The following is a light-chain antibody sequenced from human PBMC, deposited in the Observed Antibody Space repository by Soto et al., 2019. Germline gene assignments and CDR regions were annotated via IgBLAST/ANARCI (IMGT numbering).Light chain of an antibody. CDR2: GAS. J-gene: IGKJ4*01. CDR1: QSVSSN. V-gene: IGKV3-15*01. Sequence: EIVMTQSPATLSVSPGERATLSCRASQSVSSNLAWYQQQPGQPPRLLIHGASTRATGIPARFSGSGTGTEFTLNISSLQSEDFAVYYCQQYNDWPKLTFGGGNRVEIK. CDR3: QQYNDWPKLT.